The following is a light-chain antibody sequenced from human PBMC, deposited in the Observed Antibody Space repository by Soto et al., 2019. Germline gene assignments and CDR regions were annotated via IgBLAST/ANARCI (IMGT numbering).Light chain of an antibody. CDR2: AAS. CDR3: QQYGSSRWT. V-gene: IGKV3-20*01. CDR1: QSVSSTY. Sequence: PGERATLSCRASQSVSSTYLAWYQQKPGQAPRPLISAASSRATGTPDRFSGSGSGTDFTLTISRLEPEDFAVYYCQQYGSSRWTFGQGTKVDI. J-gene: IGKJ1*01.